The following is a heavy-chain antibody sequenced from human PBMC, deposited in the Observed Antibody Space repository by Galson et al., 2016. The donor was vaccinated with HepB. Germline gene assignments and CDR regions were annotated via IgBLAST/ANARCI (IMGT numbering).Heavy chain of an antibody. CDR2: IYYSGGT. J-gene: IGHJ5*02. Sequence: ETLSLTCTVSGGSFSSRDHYWVWIRQPPGKGLEWIGCIYYSGGTYYNPSLKSRVTMSVDTTRNQFSLELIAVTAADTAMYYCARGKTQGHWVDPWGQGTLVTVSS. CDR1: GGSFSSRDHY. CDR3: ARGKTQGHWVDP. V-gene: IGHV4-39*07.